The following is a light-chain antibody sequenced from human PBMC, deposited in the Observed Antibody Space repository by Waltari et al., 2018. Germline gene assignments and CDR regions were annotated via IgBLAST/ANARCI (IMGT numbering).Light chain of an antibody. J-gene: IGLJ2*01. Sequence: QSVLTLPPSVSGAPGQTVTIHCSGTKSKIGADSAVHWYQQVPGTAPKLLLHSFSNRPSGVSDRFSGFKSGASASLVITGLQAEDEAMYYCQSYDTTLSAVVFGGGTRLTV. CDR1: KSKIGADSA. CDR2: SFS. V-gene: IGLV1-40*01. CDR3: QSYDTTLSAVV.